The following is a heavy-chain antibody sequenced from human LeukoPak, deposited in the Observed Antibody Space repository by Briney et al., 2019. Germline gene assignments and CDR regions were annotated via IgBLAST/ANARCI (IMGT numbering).Heavy chain of an antibody. V-gene: IGHV4-34*01. CDR2: INHSGST. D-gene: IGHD3-3*01. CDR1: GGSFSGYY. Sequence: PSETLSLTRAVYGGSFSGYYWSWIRQPPGKGLEWIGEINHSGSTNYNPSLKSRVTISVDTSKNQFSLKLSSVTAADTAVYYCARVRVVFGVVITGYFYYGMDVWGQGTTVTVSS. CDR3: ARVRVVFGVVITGYFYYGMDV. J-gene: IGHJ6*02.